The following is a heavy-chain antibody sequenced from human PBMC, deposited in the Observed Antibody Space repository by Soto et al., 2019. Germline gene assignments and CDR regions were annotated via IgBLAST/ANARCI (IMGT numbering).Heavy chain of an antibody. J-gene: IGHJ4*02. D-gene: IGHD3-22*01. CDR1: GFTFSNAW. CDR2: IKSNTDGGTT. V-gene: IGHV3-15*01. CDR3: TTDYDGSGYHTPGPP. Sequence: PGGSLTLSCAASGFTFSNAWMIWVRQAPGTGLEWVGRIKSNTDGGTTDYAAPVKGRFTISRDDSKNTLYLQMNSLKTEDTAVYYCTTDYDGSGYHTPGPPGGQGTLVTVSS.